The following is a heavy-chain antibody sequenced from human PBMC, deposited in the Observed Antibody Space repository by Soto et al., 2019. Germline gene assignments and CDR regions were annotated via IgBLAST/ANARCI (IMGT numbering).Heavy chain of an antibody. CDR3: ARGVVRCSSTSCLPDWFDP. Sequence: GASVKVSCKASGYTFTGYYMHWVRQAPGQGLEWMGWINPNSGGTNYAQKFQGWVTTTRDTSISTAYMELSRLRSDDTAVYYCARGVVRCSSTSCLPDWFDPWGQGTLVTVSS. J-gene: IGHJ5*02. D-gene: IGHD2-2*01. V-gene: IGHV1-2*04. CDR1: GYTFTGYY. CDR2: INPNSGGT.